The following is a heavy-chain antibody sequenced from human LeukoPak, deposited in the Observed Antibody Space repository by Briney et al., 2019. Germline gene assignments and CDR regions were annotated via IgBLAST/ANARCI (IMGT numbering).Heavy chain of an antibody. Sequence: SETLSLTCAVYGGSFSGYYWSWIRQPPGKGLEWVGYIYDSGTTNYNPSLKSRVTISADTSKNQFSLKLSSVTAADTAVYYCARRAHWENYFDSWGQGTLVTVSS. CDR2: IYDSGTT. J-gene: IGHJ4*02. D-gene: IGHD1-26*01. V-gene: IGHV4-59*01. CDR1: GGSFSGYY. CDR3: ARRAHWENYFDS.